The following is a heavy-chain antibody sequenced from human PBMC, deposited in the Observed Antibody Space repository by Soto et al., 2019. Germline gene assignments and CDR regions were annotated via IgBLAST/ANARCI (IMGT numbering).Heavy chain of an antibody. D-gene: IGHD4-4*01. J-gene: IGHJ5*02. CDR2: IYPGDSDT. Sequence: PGESLKISCKGSGYSFTSYWIGWVRQMPGKGLEWMGIIYPGDSDTRYSPSFQGQVTISADKSISTAYLQWSSLKASDTAMYYCARQGDPVMTTSNYDPGSRFDPWGQGTLVTVSS. CDR3: ARQGDPVMTTSNYDPGSRFDP. CDR1: GYSFTSYW. V-gene: IGHV5-51*01.